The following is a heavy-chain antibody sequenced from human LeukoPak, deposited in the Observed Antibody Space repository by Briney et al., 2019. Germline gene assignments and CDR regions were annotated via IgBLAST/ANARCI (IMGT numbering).Heavy chain of an antibody. CDR3: ARGIDY. Sequence: PGGSLRLSCAASGFTVSSNYMSWVRQAPGKGLEWVSVIYSGGSTYYADSVRGRLTISRDTSKNMVFLQMNSLRVEDTAVYYCARGIDYWGRGTLVTVSS. V-gene: IGHV3-53*01. J-gene: IGHJ4*02. CDR1: GFTVSSNY. CDR2: IYSGGST.